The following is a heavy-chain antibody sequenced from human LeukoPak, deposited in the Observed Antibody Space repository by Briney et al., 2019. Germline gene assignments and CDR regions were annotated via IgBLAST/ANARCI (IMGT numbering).Heavy chain of an antibody. V-gene: IGHV3-30*19. Sequence: GGSLRLSCAASGFIFSSFGMHWVRQAPGKGLEWVAVISYDGSNKYYADSVKGRFTISRDNSKNTLYLQMNSLRAEDTAVYYCARGPDTAMALLDYWGQGTLVTVSS. CDR3: ARGPDTAMALLDY. CDR1: GFIFSSFG. D-gene: IGHD5-18*01. CDR2: ISYDGSNK. J-gene: IGHJ4*02.